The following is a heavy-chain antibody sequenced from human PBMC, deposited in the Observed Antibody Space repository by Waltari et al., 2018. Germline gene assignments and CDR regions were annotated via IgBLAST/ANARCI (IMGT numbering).Heavy chain of an antibody. Sequence: QVQLVESGGGVVRSGRSLRLSCVGSGFTFTNHAMNWVRQAPGKGREGVAVIWYDGSNKNYVDSVKGLFTISRDNSKNTMYLEMNRLRAEDTAVYSCARGDGGSGLGASDIWGQGTMVTVSS. CDR3: ARGDGGSGLGASDI. D-gene: IGHD3-3*01. CDR2: IWYDGSNK. V-gene: IGHV3-33*01. J-gene: IGHJ3*02. CDR1: GFTFTNHA.